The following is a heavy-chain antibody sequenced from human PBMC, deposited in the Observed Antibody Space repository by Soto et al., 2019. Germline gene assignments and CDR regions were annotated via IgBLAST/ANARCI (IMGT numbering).Heavy chain of an antibody. D-gene: IGHD6-19*01. CDR2: INPNSGGT. Sequence: ASVKVSCKASGYTFTGYYMHWGRQAPGQGLEWMGWINPNSGGTNYAQKFQGRVTMTRDTSISTAYVELSRLRSDDTAVYYCARDHGYSSGWFTTQDDAFDIWGQGTMVTVSS. CDR1: GYTFTGYY. V-gene: IGHV1-2*02. J-gene: IGHJ3*02. CDR3: ARDHGYSSGWFTTQDDAFDI.